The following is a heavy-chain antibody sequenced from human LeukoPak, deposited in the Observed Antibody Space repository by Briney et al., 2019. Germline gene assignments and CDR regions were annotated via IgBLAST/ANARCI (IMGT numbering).Heavy chain of an antibody. CDR3: ARRSRDGWYCDY. V-gene: IGHV3-30*04. CDR2: ISYDGSNK. D-gene: IGHD5-24*01. J-gene: IGHJ4*02. Sequence: GGSLRLSCAASGFTFSNYAIHWVRQAPGKGLEWVAVISYDGSNKYYADSVKGRFTISRDNSKNTLYLQMNSLRTEDTAVYYWARRSRDGWYCDYWGQGTLVTVSS. CDR1: GFTFSNYA.